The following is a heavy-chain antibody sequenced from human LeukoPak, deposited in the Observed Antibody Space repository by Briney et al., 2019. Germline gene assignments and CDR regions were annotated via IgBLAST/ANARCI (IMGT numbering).Heavy chain of an antibody. Sequence: SETLSLTCTVSGGSISSGTYYWGWIRQPPGKGLEWIGSIYYRGSTYYNPSLKSRVTISVDTSKNQFSLKLSSVTAADTAVYYRARWDDSAWAFGNWGPGTLVTVSS. CDR2: IYYRGST. CDR3: ARWDDSAWAFGN. CDR1: GGSISSGTYY. D-gene: IGHD6-19*01. J-gene: IGHJ4*02. V-gene: IGHV4-39*01.